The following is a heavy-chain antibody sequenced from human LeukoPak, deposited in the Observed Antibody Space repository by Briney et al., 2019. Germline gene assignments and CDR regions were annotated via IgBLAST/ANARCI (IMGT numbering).Heavy chain of an antibody. V-gene: IGHV3-23*01. D-gene: IGHD3-10*01. CDR3: AKAGPSSGGVSFDY. CDR2: ISGSGGST. CDR1: GFTFSSYA. Sequence: GGSLRLSCAASGFTFSSYALSWVRQAPGKGLEWVSAISGSGGSTYYADSVKGWFTISRDNSKNTLYLQMNSLRAEDTAVYYCAKAGPSSGGVSFDYWGQGTLVTVSS. J-gene: IGHJ4*02.